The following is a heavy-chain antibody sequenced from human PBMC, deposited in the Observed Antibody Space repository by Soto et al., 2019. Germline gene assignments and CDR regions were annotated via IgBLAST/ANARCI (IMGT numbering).Heavy chain of an antibody. CDR3: ARGSYYYESSGYYPDY. CDR2: INAGNGNP. CDR1: GYTFANYA. V-gene: IGHV1-3*01. J-gene: IGHJ4*02. D-gene: IGHD3-22*01. Sequence: ASVKVSCKASGYTFANYAIHWVRQATGQRLEWMGWINAGNGNPEYSQKFQDRVTISRDTSATTAYMEMSSLRSEDTAVYYCARGSYYYESSGYYPDYWGREPWSPSPQ.